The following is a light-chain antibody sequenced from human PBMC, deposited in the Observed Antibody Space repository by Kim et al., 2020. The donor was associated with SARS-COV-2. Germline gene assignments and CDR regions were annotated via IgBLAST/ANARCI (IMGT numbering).Light chain of an antibody. J-gene: IGLJ2*01. CDR2: GKN. CDR3: NSRDSSGNHVV. V-gene: IGLV3-19*01. Sequence: ALRQKVKITCQGDRLRSCYASWYQQKPGQAPVLVIYGKNNRPSGIPDRFSGSSSGNTASLTITGAQAEDEADYYCNSRDSSGNHVVFGGGTQLTVL. CDR1: RLRSCY.